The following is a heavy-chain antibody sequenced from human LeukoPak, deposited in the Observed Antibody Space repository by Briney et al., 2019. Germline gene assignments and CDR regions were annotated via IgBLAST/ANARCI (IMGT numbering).Heavy chain of an antibody. CDR3: TRLYDNY. CDR1: GYTFTSFD. J-gene: IGHJ4*02. D-gene: IGHD3-22*01. V-gene: IGHV1-8*01. Sequence: ASVKVSCKASGYTFTSFDINWVRQAPGQGLEWMGWMNPSSGETGYAQKFQGRVTLTRNTAITTAYLELSSLTSEDTAVYYCTRLYDNYWGQGTLVTVSS. CDR2: MNPSSGET.